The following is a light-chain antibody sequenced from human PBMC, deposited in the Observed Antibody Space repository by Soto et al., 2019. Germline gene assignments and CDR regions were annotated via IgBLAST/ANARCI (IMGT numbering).Light chain of an antibody. J-gene: IGLJ3*02. Sequence: QSALTQPGSVFGSLGQSITICCTGTSSDVGTYNYVSWYQQHPGKAPKFMIYEVTNRPAGVSNRFCGSKSGNTASLTISGLQAEDDADYYCTSYTSDNTWVFGGGTKLTVL. CDR3: TSYTSDNTWV. CDR1: SSDVGTYNY. CDR2: EVT. V-gene: IGLV2-14*01.